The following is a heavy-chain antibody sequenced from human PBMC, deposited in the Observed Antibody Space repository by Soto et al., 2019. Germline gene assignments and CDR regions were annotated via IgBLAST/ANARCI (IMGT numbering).Heavy chain of an antibody. J-gene: IGHJ3*02. CDR1: GGSISSYY. Sequence: SETLSLTCTVSGGSISSYYWSWIRQPPGKGLEWIGYIYYSGSTNYNPSLKSRVTISVDTSKNQFSLKLSSVTAADTAVYYCARFYSSGWYPGGDAFDIWGQGTMVTVSS. CDR3: ARFYSSGWYPGGDAFDI. D-gene: IGHD6-19*01. V-gene: IGHV4-59*01. CDR2: IYYSGST.